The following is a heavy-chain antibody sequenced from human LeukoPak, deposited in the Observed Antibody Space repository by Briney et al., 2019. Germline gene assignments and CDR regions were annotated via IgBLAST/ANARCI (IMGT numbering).Heavy chain of an antibody. V-gene: IGHV5-51*01. CDR1: GYNFNTYW. D-gene: IGHD3-22*01. CDR2: INPGDSDT. CDR3: ARVGGVYYDSSGYYFGY. J-gene: IGHJ4*02. Sequence: GESLKISCKASGYNFNTYWIGWVRQMPGKGLEWMGIINPGDSDTRDNPSFQGQVTISADKSISTAYLQWSSLKASDTAMYYCARVGGVYYDSSGYYFGYWGQGTLVTVSS.